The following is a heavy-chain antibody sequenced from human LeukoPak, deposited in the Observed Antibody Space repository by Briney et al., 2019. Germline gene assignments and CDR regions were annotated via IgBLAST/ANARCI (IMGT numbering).Heavy chain of an antibody. CDR3: ARGSPLDCSSTSCYGTWFDP. V-gene: IGHV4-38-2*02. D-gene: IGHD2-2*01. J-gene: IGHJ5*02. CDR1: GYSISSGYY. Sequence: SQTLSLTCTVSGYSISSGYYWGWIRQPPGKGLEWIGSGSTYYNPSLKSRVTISVDTSKNQFSLKLSSVTAADTAVYYCARGSPLDCSSTSCYGTWFDPWGQGTLVTVSS. CDR2: SGST.